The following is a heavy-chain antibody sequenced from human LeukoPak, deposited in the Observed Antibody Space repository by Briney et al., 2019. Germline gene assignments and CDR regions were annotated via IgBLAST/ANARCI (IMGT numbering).Heavy chain of an antibody. J-gene: IGHJ5*02. CDR1: GGTFSSYA. V-gene: IGHV1-2*02. Sequence: ASVKVSCKASGGTFSSYAISWVRQAPGQGLEWMGWINPNSGGTNYAQKFQGRVTMTRDTSISTAYMELSRLRSDDTAVYYCARGTGVAAALGAVNWFDPWGQGTLVTVSS. CDR2: INPNSGGT. D-gene: IGHD6-13*01. CDR3: ARGTGVAAALGAVNWFDP.